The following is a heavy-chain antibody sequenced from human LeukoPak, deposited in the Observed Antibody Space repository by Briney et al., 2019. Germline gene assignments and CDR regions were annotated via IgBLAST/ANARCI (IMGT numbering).Heavy chain of an antibody. J-gene: IGHJ3*02. CDR2: IHDTGST. CDR3: ARYIVSYPHHAFDI. CDR1: EGSISSYY. Sequence: SETLSLTCTVSEGSISSYYWSWIRQPPGKGLEWIGYIHDTGSTNYNSSLKSRVTISVDTSKNQFSLKLSSVTAADTAFYYCARYIVSYPHHAFDIWGQGTMVTVSS. D-gene: IGHD1-26*01. V-gene: IGHV4-59*01.